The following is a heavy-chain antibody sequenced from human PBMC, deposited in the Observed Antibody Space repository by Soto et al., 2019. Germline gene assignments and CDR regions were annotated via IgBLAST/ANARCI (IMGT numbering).Heavy chain of an antibody. CDR2: IYWDDDK. CDR3: AHIVVAGLGYYFDY. J-gene: IGHJ4*02. Sequence: QITLKESGPTLVKPTQTLTLTCTFSGFSLSSTRMAVGWIRQPPGKALEWLALIYWDDDKRYSPFLKSRLTIAKDPPKTQVVLTMSNMDPVDTARSYCAHIVVAGLGYYFDYWGPGTLVTVSS. D-gene: IGHD6-19*01. CDR1: GFSLSSTRMA. V-gene: IGHV2-5*02.